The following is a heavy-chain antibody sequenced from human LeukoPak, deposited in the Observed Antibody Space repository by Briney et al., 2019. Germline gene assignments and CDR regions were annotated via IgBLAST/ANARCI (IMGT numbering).Heavy chain of an antibody. Sequence: SETLSLTCAVYGGSFSGYYWSWIREPPGKGLEWIGEINHSGSTNYNPPLTSRVTISLDTSKNQFSLKLSSVPAADTAVYYCASYAKDILVLPAASIYWYFDLWGRGTLVTVSS. V-gene: IGHV4-34*01. J-gene: IGHJ2*01. CDR2: INHSGST. D-gene: IGHD2-2*01. CDR1: GGSFSGYY. CDR3: ASYAKDILVLPAASIYWYFDL.